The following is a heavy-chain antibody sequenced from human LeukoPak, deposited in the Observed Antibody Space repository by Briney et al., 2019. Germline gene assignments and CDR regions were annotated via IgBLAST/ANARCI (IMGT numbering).Heavy chain of an antibody. CDR2: INHSGST. J-gene: IGHJ5*02. CDR3: ARRPLYSSSWRGSRINWFDP. CDR1: GGSISSYY. D-gene: IGHD6-6*01. V-gene: IGHV4-34*01. Sequence: SETLSLTCTVSGGSISSYYWSWIRQPPGKGLEWIGEINHSGSTNYNPSLKSRVTISVDTSKNQFSLKLSSVTAADTAVYYCARRPLYSSSWRGSRINWFDPWGQGTLVTVSS.